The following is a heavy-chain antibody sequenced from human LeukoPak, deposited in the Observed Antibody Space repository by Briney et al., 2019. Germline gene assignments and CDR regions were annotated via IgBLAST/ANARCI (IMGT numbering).Heavy chain of an antibody. V-gene: IGHV3-30*18. D-gene: IGHD6-19*01. CDR2: ISYDGSNK. J-gene: IGHJ4*02. Sequence: GGSLRLSCAASGFSFSSYGMHWVRQAPGNGLEWLAVISYDGSNKYYADSVKGRFTISRDNSKNTLYLQMNSLRAEDTAVYYCAKASSGWYYFDYWGQGTLVTVSS. CDR3: AKASSGWYYFDY. CDR1: GFSFSSYG.